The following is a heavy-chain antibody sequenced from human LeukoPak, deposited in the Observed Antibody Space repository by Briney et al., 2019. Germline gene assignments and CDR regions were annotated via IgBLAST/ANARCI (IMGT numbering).Heavy chain of an antibody. D-gene: IGHD6-19*01. CDR1: GGTFSSYA. J-gene: IGHJ4*02. CDR3: ASLLVAGVASVDY. V-gene: IGHV1-69*13. CDR2: IIPIFGTA. Sequence: SVKISCKASGGTFSSYAISWVRQAPGQGLEWMGGIIPIFGTANYAQKFQGRVTITADESTSTAYMELSSLRSEDTAVYYCASLLVAGVASVDYWGQGTLVTVSS.